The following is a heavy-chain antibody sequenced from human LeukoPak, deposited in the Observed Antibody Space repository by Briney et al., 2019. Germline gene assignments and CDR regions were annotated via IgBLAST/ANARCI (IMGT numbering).Heavy chain of an antibody. V-gene: IGHV3-21*01. CDR3: ARDLKGDSGRALDY. Sequence: GSLRLSCAASGFTFSSYSMNWVRQAPGKGLEWVSSISSSSRYIYYADSMKGRFTISRDNAKNSLYLQMNSLRAEDTAVYYCARDLKGDSGRALDYWGQGTLVTVSS. CDR1: GFTFSSYS. D-gene: IGHD2-21*02. J-gene: IGHJ4*02. CDR2: ISSSSRYI.